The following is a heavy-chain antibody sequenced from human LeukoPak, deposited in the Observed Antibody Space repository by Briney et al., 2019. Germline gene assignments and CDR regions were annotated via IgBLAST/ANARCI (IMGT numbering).Heavy chain of an antibody. Sequence: GGSLRLSCAASGFTFSSYGMHWVRQAPGKGLEWVAVIWYDGSNKYYADSVKGRFTISRDNSKNTLYLQMNSLRAEDTAVYYCAGPGIAAAGTPKDFNWFDPWGQGTLVTVSS. V-gene: IGHV3-33*01. CDR1: GFTFSSYG. J-gene: IGHJ5*02. D-gene: IGHD6-13*01. CDR3: AGPGIAAAGTPKDFNWFDP. CDR2: IWYDGSNK.